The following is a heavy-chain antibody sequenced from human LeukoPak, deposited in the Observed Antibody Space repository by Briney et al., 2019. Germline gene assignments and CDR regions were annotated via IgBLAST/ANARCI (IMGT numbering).Heavy chain of an antibody. CDR3: TTLEWSYYYYYYMDV. J-gene: IGHJ6*03. D-gene: IGHD3-3*01. V-gene: IGHV3-49*03. CDR2: IRSKAYGGTT. CDR1: GFTFGDYA. Sequence: GGSLRLSCTASGFTFGDYAMSWFRQAPGKGLEWVGFIRSKAYGGTTEYAASVKGRFTISRDDSKNTLYLQMNSLKTEDTAVYYCTTLEWSYYYYYYMDVWGKGTTVTVSS.